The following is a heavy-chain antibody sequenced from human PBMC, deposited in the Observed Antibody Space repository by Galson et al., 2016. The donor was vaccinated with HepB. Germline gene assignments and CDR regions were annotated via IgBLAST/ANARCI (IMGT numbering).Heavy chain of an antibody. Sequence: TLSLTCTVSGASINRGGDYWSWIRQQPGKGLEWIAYIYYNGNTFYNPSLRGRLTISLDTPKNQFSLRVTHLTAADTAIYYCAREGSVGQSFDSWGQGILVTVSS. CDR3: AREGSVGQSFDS. CDR1: GASINRGGDY. J-gene: IGHJ4*02. CDR2: IYYNGNT. V-gene: IGHV4-31*03. D-gene: IGHD3-16*01.